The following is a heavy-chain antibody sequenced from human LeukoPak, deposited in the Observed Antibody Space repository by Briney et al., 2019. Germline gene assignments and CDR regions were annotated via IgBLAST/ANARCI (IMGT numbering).Heavy chain of an antibody. D-gene: IGHD1-26*01. CDR3: ARVLGDYYYYYMDV. CDR1: GGTFRTYA. J-gene: IGHJ6*03. Sequence: SVKVSCKASGGTFRTYAFAWVRQAPGQRLEWMGEVIAGSGTARYAEKVQGRVTITADESTSTAYMELGSLRSEDTAVYYCARVLGDYYYYYMDVWGKGTTVTVSS. V-gene: IGHV1-69*01. CDR2: VIAGSGTA.